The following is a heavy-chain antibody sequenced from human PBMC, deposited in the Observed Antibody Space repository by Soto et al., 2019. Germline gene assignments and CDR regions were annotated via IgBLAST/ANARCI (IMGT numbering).Heavy chain of an antibody. CDR2: IIPIFGTA. V-gene: IGHV1-69*13. Sequence: GASVKVSCKASGGTFGSYAISWVRQAPGQGLEWMGGIIPIFGTANYAQKFQGRVTITADESTSTAYMELSSLRSEDTAVYYCARGTHKQLATYYYYYGMDVWGQGTTVTVSS. J-gene: IGHJ6*02. CDR1: GGTFGSYA. CDR3: ARGTHKQLATYYYYYGMDV. D-gene: IGHD6-6*01.